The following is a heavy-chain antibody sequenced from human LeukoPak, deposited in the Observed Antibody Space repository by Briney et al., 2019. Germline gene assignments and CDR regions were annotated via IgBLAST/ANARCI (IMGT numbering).Heavy chain of an antibody. D-gene: IGHD3-22*01. Sequence: GGSLRLSCAASGFTFSSYAMSWVRQAPGKGLEWVSAISGSGGSTYYADSVEGRFTISRDNSKNTLYLQMNSLRAEDTAVYYCAKYITMIVVVINDAFDIWGQGTMVTVSS. J-gene: IGHJ3*02. V-gene: IGHV3-23*01. CDR3: AKYITMIVVVINDAFDI. CDR2: ISGSGGST. CDR1: GFTFSSYA.